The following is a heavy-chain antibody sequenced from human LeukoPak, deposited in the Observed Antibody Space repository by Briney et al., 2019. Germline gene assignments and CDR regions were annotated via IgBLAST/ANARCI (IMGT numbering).Heavy chain of an antibody. J-gene: IGHJ3*02. Sequence: GGSLSLSCTASGFTFGDYAMSWFRRAPGKGLEGVGFIRSKAYGGTTEYAASVKGRFTISRDDSKSIAYLQMNSLKTEDTAVYYCTRDYGDYRRPDAFDIWGQGTMVTVSS. V-gene: IGHV3-49*03. CDR2: IRSKAYGGTT. CDR3: TRDYGDYRRPDAFDI. D-gene: IGHD4-17*01. CDR1: GFTFGDYA.